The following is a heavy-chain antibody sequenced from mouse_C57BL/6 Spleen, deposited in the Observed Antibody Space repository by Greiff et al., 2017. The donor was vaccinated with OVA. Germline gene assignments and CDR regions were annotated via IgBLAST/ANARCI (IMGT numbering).Heavy chain of an antibody. CDR1: GYTFTSYT. Sequence: QVPLQQSGAELARPGASVKMSCKASGYTFTSYTMHWVKQRPGQGLEWIGYINPSSGYTKYNQKFKDKATLTADKSSSTAYMQRSSLTSEDAAFYYCARNVNEDEGYAMDYWGQGTSVTVSS. CDR2: INPSSGYT. J-gene: IGHJ4*01. V-gene: IGHV1-4*01. CDR3: ARNVNEDEGYAMDY.